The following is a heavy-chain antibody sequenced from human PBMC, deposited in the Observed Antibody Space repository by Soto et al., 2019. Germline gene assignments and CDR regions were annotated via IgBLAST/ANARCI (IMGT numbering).Heavy chain of an antibody. J-gene: IGHJ5*02. CDR3: ASLGTGRYFDWLGHAWFDH. D-gene: IGHD3-9*01. CDR1: GYSFTSYW. CDR2: IYPGDSDT. V-gene: IGHV5-51*01. Sequence: GESLNISCKGSGYSFTSYWVGWVRQMPGKGLEWMGIIYPGDSDTRYSPSFQGQVTISADKSISTAYLQWSSLKASDTAVYYCASLGTGRYFDWLGHAWFDHWGQGALVTVSS.